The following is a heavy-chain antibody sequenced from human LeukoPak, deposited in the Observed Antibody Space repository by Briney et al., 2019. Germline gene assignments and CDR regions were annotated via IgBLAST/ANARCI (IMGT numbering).Heavy chain of an antibody. Sequence: GASVKVSCKASGYTFTSYAMNWVRQAPGQGLEWMGWINTDTGNPTYAQGFTGRFVFSLDTSVSTAFLQISSLTAEDTAVYYCARKKVEPDRYFDYWGQGTLVTVSS. CDR1: GYTFTSYA. D-gene: IGHD1-14*01. CDR3: ARKKVEPDRYFDY. V-gene: IGHV7-4-1*02. CDR2: INTDTGNP. J-gene: IGHJ4*02.